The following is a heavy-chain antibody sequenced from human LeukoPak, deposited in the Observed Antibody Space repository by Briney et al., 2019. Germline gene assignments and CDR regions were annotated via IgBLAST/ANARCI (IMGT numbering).Heavy chain of an antibody. CDR2: ISSSSSII. Sequence: PGGSLRLSCAASEFTFSSYSMNWVRQAPGKGLEWVSYISSSSSIIYYADSMKGRFTISRDKAKNSLYLQMNSLRDEDTAVYYCARGVRYFDYWGQGTLVTVSS. V-gene: IGHV3-48*02. CDR3: ARGVRYFDY. D-gene: IGHD4-17*01. CDR1: EFTFSSYS. J-gene: IGHJ4*02.